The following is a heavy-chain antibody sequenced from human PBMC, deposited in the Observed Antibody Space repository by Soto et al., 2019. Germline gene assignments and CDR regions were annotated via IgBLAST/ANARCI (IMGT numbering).Heavy chain of an antibody. Sequence: SETLSLTCTVSGGSISSSSYYWGWIRQPPGKGLEWIGYIYYSGSTYYNPSLKSRVTISVDTSKNQFSLKLSSVTAADTAVYYCARGTIWYFDLWGRGTLVTVSS. CDR1: GGSISSSSYY. V-gene: IGHV4-39*07. J-gene: IGHJ2*01. CDR3: ARGTIWYFDL. D-gene: IGHD3-3*01. CDR2: IYYSGST.